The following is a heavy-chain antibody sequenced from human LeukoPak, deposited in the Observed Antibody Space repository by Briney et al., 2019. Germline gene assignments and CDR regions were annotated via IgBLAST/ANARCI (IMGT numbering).Heavy chain of an antibody. CDR2: ISSSSSYI. V-gene: IGHV3-21*01. CDR1: GFTSSNYA. J-gene: IGHJ4*02. CDR3: ARGASYSSGWYAVDY. D-gene: IGHD6-19*01. Sequence: GGSLRLSCAASGFTSSNYAMHWVRQAPGKGLEWVSSISSSSSYIYYADSVKGRFTISRDNAKNSLYLQMNSLRAEDTAVYYCARGASYSSGWYAVDYWGQGTLVTVSS.